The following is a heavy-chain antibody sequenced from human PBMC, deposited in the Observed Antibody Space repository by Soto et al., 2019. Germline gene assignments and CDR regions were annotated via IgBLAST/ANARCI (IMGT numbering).Heavy chain of an antibody. Sequence: QVQLVQSGAEEKKPGASVKVSCKASGYTFTSYAMHWVRQAPGQRLEWMGWINAGNGNTKYSQKFQGRVTITRDTSASTAYMELSSLRSEDTAVYYCARDLNRIAVAGIDYWGQGTLVTVSS. D-gene: IGHD6-19*01. J-gene: IGHJ4*02. CDR3: ARDLNRIAVAGIDY. CDR2: INAGNGNT. V-gene: IGHV1-3*05. CDR1: GYTFTSYA.